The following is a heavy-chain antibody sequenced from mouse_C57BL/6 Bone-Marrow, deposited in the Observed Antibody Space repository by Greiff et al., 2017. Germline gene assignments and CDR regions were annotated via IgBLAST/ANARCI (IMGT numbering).Heavy chain of an antibody. Sequence: EVQLQESGGGLVKPGGSLKLSCAASGFTFSSYAMSWVRQTPEKRLEWVATISDGGSYTYYPDNVKGRFTISRDNAKNNLYLQMSHLKSEDTAMYYCAREGTTVGDYWGQGTTLTVSS. V-gene: IGHV5-4*01. CDR1: GFTFSSYA. CDR2: ISDGGSYT. D-gene: IGHD1-1*01. J-gene: IGHJ2*01. CDR3: AREGTTVGDY.